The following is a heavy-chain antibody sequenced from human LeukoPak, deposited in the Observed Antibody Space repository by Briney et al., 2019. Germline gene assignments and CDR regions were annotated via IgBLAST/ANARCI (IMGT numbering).Heavy chain of an antibody. CDR3: AKDKARGYSYGQDAFDI. Sequence: PGGSLRLSCAASGFTFDDYAMHWVRQAPGKGLEWVSGISWNSGSIGYADSVKGQFTISRDNAKNSLYLQMNSLRAEDTALYYCAKDKARGYSYGQDAFDIWGQGTMVTVSS. D-gene: IGHD5-18*01. CDR2: ISWNSGSI. J-gene: IGHJ3*02. CDR1: GFTFDDYA. V-gene: IGHV3-9*01.